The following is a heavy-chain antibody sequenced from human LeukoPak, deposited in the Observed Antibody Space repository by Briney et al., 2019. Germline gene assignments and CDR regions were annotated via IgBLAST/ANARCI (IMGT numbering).Heavy chain of an antibody. J-gene: IGHJ6*02. Sequence: GSQRLSCAASGFTFSNYAMGWVRQAPGKGLEWVAVIWYDGSNKYYADSVKGRFTISRDNSKNTLYLQMNSLRAEDTAVYYCARDSPHYYGMDVWGQGTTVTVSS. CDR1: GFTFSNYA. V-gene: IGHV3-33*08. CDR2: IWYDGSNK. CDR3: ARDSPHYYGMDV.